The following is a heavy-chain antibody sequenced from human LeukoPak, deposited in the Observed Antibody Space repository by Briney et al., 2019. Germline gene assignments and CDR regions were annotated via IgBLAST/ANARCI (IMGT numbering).Heavy chain of an antibody. Sequence: RGESLKISCKGSGYIFTSYWISWVRQMPGKGLEWMGRIDPSDSYTNYSPSFQGHVTISADKSISTAYLQWSSLKASDTAMYYCARHGPITMVRGFDPWGQGTLVTVSS. CDR1: GYIFTSYW. CDR2: IDPSDSYT. CDR3: ARHGPITMVRGFDP. D-gene: IGHD3-10*01. J-gene: IGHJ5*02. V-gene: IGHV5-10-1*01.